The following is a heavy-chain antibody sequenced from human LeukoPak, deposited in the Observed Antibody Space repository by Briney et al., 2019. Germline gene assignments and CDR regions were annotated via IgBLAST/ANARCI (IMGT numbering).Heavy chain of an antibody. J-gene: IGHJ3*01. Sequence: SETLSLNCTVSGASTSSYYWSWIRQPPGKGLEYIGYIYNTGNTNYNPSLKSRVTISADTSKNQLSLKLSSVTAADTAVYLCARLRNRNTFTFWSQGTMVTVSS. V-gene: IGHV4-59*08. CDR1: GASTSSYY. CDR3: ARLRNRNTFTF. D-gene: IGHD1/OR15-1a*01. CDR2: IYNTGNT.